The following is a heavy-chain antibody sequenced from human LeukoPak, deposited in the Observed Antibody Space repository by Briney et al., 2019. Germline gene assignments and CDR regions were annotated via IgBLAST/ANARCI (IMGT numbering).Heavy chain of an antibody. V-gene: IGHV5-51*01. CDR1: GYSFTTHW. J-gene: IGHJ6*02. Sequence: GESLKISCKGSGYSFTTHWIGWVRQMPGKGLEWMGIIYPGDSDTRYSPSFHGQVTISADKSITTAYLHWSSLKASDTAMYFCARQLTLTYNGMDVWGQGTTVTVSS. CDR3: ARQLTLTYNGMDV. D-gene: IGHD2-2*02. CDR2: IYPGDSDT.